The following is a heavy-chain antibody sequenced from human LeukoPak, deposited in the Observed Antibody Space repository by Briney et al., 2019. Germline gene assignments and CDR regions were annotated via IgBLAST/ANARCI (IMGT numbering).Heavy chain of an antibody. D-gene: IGHD2-15*01. Sequence: GGSLRLSCAASGITLSGDYMSWVRQAPGQGLEWVSVIFGAGTTYYADSVKGRFTISRDNSKNTLYLQMNSLRAEDTVVYYCARAIQFGGYFDYWGQGTLVTVSS. CDR3: ARAIQFGGYFDY. V-gene: IGHV3-53*01. CDR1: GITLSGDY. J-gene: IGHJ4*02. CDR2: IFGAGTT.